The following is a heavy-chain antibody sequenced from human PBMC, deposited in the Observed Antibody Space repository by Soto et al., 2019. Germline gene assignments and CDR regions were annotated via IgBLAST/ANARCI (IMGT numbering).Heavy chain of an antibody. CDR3: AREITDYYYYMDV. CDR1: GGTFSSYT. V-gene: IGHV1-69*04. CDR2: IIPILGIA. Sequence: SVKVSCKASGGTFSSYTISWVRQAPGQGLEWMGRIIPILGIANYAQKFQGRVTITADKSTSTAYMELSSLRSEDTAVYYCAREITDYYYYMDVWGKGTTVTVSS. J-gene: IGHJ6*03.